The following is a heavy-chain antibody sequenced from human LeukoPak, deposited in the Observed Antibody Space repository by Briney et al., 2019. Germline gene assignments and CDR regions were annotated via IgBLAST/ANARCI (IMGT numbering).Heavy chain of an antibody. CDR3: AKKGLLWFGESPGAFDT. CDR2: ISGSGGST. J-gene: IGHJ3*02. V-gene: IGHV3-23*01. Sequence: PGGSLRLSCAASGFTFSSYAMSWVRQAPGKGLEWVSAISGSGGSTYYADSVKGRFTISRDNSKNTLYLQMNSLRAEDTAVYYCAKKGLLWFGESPGAFDTWGQGTMVTVSS. CDR1: GFTFSSYA. D-gene: IGHD3-10*01.